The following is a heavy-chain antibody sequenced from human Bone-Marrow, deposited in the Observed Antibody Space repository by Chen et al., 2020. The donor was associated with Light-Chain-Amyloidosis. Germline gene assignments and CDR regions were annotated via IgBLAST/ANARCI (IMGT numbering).Heavy chain of an antibody. Sequence: EVQLVESGGGVVQPGRSMRLSWAAPGFTFEDYAMHWVRQAPGKGLEWVSGISWNSGSIGYADSVKGRFTISRDNAKNSLYLQMNSLRAEDTALYYCAKDMESGSYYGMDVWGQGTTVTVSS. CDR1: GFTFEDYA. CDR3: AKDMESGSYYGMDV. D-gene: IGHD3-10*01. V-gene: IGHV3-9*01. J-gene: IGHJ6*02. CDR2: ISWNSGSI.